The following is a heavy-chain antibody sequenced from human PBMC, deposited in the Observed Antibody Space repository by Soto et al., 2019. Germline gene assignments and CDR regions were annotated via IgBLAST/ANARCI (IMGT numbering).Heavy chain of an antibody. V-gene: IGHV1-18*01. Sequence: ASVKVSCKASGYTFTSYGISWVRQAPGQGLEWMGWISAYNGNTNYAQKLQGRVTMTTDTSTSTAYMELRSLRSEDTAVYYCASRRGDSSGYYYGAFDIRGQGTMVTVSS. D-gene: IGHD3-22*01. CDR2: ISAYNGNT. CDR1: GYTFTSYG. CDR3: ASRRGDSSGYYYGAFDI. J-gene: IGHJ3*02.